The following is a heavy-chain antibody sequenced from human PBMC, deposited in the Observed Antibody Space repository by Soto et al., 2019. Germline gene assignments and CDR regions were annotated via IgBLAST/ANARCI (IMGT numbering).Heavy chain of an antibody. CDR1: GYTFTSYG. CDR2: ISAYNGNT. D-gene: IGHD3-10*01. V-gene: IGHV1-18*04. CDR3: ARDLYYGSGSYRWFDP. Sequence: ASVKVSCKASGYTFTSYGISWVRQAPGQGLEWMGWISAYNGNTNYAQKLQGRVTMTTDTSTSAAYMELRSLRSDDTAVYYCARDLYYGSGSYRWFDPWGQGTLVTVSS. J-gene: IGHJ5*02.